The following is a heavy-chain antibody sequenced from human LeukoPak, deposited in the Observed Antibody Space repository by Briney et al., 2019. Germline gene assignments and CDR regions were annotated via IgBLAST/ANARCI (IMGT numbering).Heavy chain of an antibody. Sequence: PGGSLRLSCAASGFTFSSYSMNWVRQAPGKGLEWVSSISSSSTYIYYADSVMGRFTISRDNAKNSLYLQMNSLRAEDTAVYYCARATRDSIVVVTAIFDYWGQGTLVTVSS. D-gene: IGHD2-21*02. V-gene: IGHV3-21*01. J-gene: IGHJ4*02. CDR1: GFTFSSYS. CDR2: ISSSSTYI. CDR3: ARATRDSIVVVTAIFDY.